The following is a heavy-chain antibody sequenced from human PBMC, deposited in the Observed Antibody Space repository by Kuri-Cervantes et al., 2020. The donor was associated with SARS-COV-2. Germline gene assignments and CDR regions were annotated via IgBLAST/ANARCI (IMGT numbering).Heavy chain of an antibody. CDR3: ARGEVIVVPAAVAYYCYMDV. V-gene: IGHV4-34*01. CDR2: INHSGST. D-gene: IGHD2-2*01. CDR1: GGSFNSYY. J-gene: IGHJ6*03. Sequence: SETLSLTCAVYGGSFNSYYWSWIRQPPGKGLEWIGEINHSGSTNYNPSLKSRVTISVDTSKNQFSLKLSSVTAADTAVYYRARGEVIVVPAAVAYYCYMDVWGKGTTVTVSS.